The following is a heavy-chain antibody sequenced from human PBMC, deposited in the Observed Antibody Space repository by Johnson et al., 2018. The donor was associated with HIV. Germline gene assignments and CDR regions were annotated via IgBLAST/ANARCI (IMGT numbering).Heavy chain of an antibody. J-gene: IGHJ3*02. CDR1: GFTVSSYY. CDR3: ARSCRDGYTCDAFDI. CDR2: LFSGFTT. V-gene: IGHV3-66*01. D-gene: IGHD5-24*01. Sequence: VQLVESGGGLVQPGGSLRLSCAASGFTVSSYYMTWVRQAPGKGLEWVSVLFSGFTTYYADSVKGRFTISRDSSNNTLYLQMNSLRAEDTAVYYCARSCRDGYTCDAFDIWGQGTMVTVSS.